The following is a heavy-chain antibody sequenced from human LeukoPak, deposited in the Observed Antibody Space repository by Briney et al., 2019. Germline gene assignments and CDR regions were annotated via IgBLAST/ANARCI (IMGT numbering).Heavy chain of an antibody. J-gene: IGHJ4*02. D-gene: IGHD3-22*01. CDR3: AKATDYYDSSGYYHRPDY. CDR1: GFTFSSYA. CDR2: ISGSGGST. Sequence: GGSLRLSCAASGFTFSSYAMSCLRQAPGKGLEWVSAISGSGGSTYYADSVKGRFTISRDNSKNTLYLQMNSLRAEDTAVYYCAKATDYYDSSGYYHRPDYWGQGTLVTVSS. V-gene: IGHV3-23*01.